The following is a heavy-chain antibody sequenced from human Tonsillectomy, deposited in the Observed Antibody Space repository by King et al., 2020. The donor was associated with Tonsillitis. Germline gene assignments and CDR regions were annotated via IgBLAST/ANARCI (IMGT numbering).Heavy chain of an antibody. CDR1: GGSISSGDSF. Sequence: QLQESGPGLVKPSQTLSLTCTVSGGSISSGDSFWSWLRQPPGKGLECIGYIYYSGTTYYNPSLKRRVSISVATSKNQLSLKLSSVSAADTAVYYGAKLGCDGGSCYTTWFDPWGQGALATVSS. V-gene: IGHV4-30-4*01. J-gene: IGHJ5*02. CDR3: AKLGCDGGSCYTTWFDP. CDR2: IYYSGTT. D-gene: IGHD2-15*01.